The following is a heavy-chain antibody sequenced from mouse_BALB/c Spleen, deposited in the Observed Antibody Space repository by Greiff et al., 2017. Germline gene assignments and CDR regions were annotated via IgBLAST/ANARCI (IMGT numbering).Heavy chain of an antibody. J-gene: IGHJ3*01. CDR3: ARRVYGNYAWFAY. D-gene: IGHD2-1*01. CDR2: ILPGSGST. V-gene: IGHV1-9*01. CDR1: GYTFSSYW. Sequence: QVQLQQSGAELMKPGASVKISCKATGYTFSSYWIEWVKQRPGHGLEWIGEILPGSGSTNYNEKFKGKATFTADTSSNTAYMQLSSLTSEDSAVYYCARRVYGNYAWFAYWGQGTLVTVSA.